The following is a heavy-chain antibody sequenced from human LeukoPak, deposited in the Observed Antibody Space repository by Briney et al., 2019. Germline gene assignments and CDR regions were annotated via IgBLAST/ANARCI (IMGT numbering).Heavy chain of an antibody. Sequence: GGSLRLSCAASGFTFDDYAMHWVRQAPGKGLEWVSLISWDGGSTYYADSVKGRFTISRDNAKNSLYLQMNSLRAEDTAVYYCARDGGSGNPVFVHDYWGQGTLVTVSS. V-gene: IGHV3-43D*03. CDR2: ISWDGGST. CDR3: ARDGGSGNPVFVHDY. J-gene: IGHJ4*02. CDR1: GFTFDDYA. D-gene: IGHD4-23*01.